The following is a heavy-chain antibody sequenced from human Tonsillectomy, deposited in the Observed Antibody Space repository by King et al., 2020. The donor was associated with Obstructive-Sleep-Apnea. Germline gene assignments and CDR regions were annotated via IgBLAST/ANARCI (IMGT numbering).Heavy chain of an antibody. D-gene: IGHD2-21*02. CDR3: AKEFKAYCGGDCPPDDAFDI. Sequence: VQLVESGGGVVQPGGSLRLSCAASGFTFIPFGMHWVRQAPGKGLEWVAFIRYDGSNKYHADSVKGRFTISRENSKNTLYLQMNSLRPEDTAVYYCAKEFKAYCGGDCPPDDAFDIWGQGTMVTVSS. CDR1: GFTFIPFG. CDR2: IRYDGSNK. V-gene: IGHV3-30*02. J-gene: IGHJ3*02.